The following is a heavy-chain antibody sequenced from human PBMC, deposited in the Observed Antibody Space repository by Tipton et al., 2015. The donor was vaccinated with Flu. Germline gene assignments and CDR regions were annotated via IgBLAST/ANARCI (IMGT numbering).Heavy chain of an antibody. Sequence: QSGAEVKKPGASVKVSCKASGYTFTSYGISWVRQAPGQGLEWMGWISAYNGNTNYAQKLQGRVTMTTDTSTSTAYMELRSLRSDDTAVYYCARRPISSPPTYYYYMDVWGKGTTVTVSS. V-gene: IGHV1-18*04. CDR2: ISAYNGNT. CDR3: ARRPISSPPTYYYYMDV. CDR1: GYTFTSYG. J-gene: IGHJ6*03. D-gene: IGHD5-24*01.